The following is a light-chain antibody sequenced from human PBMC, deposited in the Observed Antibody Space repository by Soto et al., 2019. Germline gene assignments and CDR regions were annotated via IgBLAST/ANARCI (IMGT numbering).Light chain of an antibody. V-gene: IGKV3-11*01. CDR2: DAS. J-gene: IGKJ4*01. CDR3: QQRSNWPPVT. Sequence: EIVLTQSPAPLSLSPGERATLSCRASQSINRHLAWYRQKPGQAPRLLIYDASNKATGITARFSGSGSGTDFTLTISSLDPEDFGVYYCQQRSNWPPVTFGGGTKVEIK. CDR1: QSINRH.